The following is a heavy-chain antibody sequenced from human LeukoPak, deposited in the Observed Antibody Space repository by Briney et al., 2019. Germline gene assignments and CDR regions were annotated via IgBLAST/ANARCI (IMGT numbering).Heavy chain of an antibody. J-gene: IGHJ5*02. Sequence: GGSLRLSCAASGFTVSSNYMSWVRQAPGKGLEWVSVIYSGGSTYYADSVKGRFTISRDNSKNTLYLQMNSLRAEDTAVYYCAREVDTAMVSGSWFDPWGQGTLVTVSS. CDR2: IYSGGST. CDR1: GFTVSSNY. CDR3: AREVDTAMVSGSWFDP. D-gene: IGHD5-18*01. V-gene: IGHV3-53*01.